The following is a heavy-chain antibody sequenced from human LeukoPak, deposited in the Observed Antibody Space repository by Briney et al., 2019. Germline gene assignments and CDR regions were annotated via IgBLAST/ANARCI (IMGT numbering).Heavy chain of an antibody. V-gene: IGHV3-48*01. CDR1: GFTFSSYS. J-gene: IGHJ4*02. CDR2: ISSGSRTI. Sequence: GGSLRLSCAASGFTFSSYSMNWVRQAPGKGLEWVSYISSGSRTIYYADSVQVRFTVSRDNVKNLLFLQMNSLRVGDTAVYYCVRESITGHRDFDYWGQGILVTVSS. D-gene: IGHD2-8*02. CDR3: VRESITGHRDFDY.